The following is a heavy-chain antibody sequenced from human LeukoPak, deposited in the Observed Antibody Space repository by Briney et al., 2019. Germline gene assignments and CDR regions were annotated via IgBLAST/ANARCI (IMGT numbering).Heavy chain of an antibody. CDR2: INHSGST. CDR3: ARDPYCSSTSCYVRDAFDI. V-gene: IGHV4-34*01. D-gene: IGHD2-2*01. Sequence: SETLSLTCAVYGGSFSGYYWSWIRQPPGKGLEWIGEINHSGSTNYNPSLKSRVTISADTSKNQFSLKLSSVTAADTAVYYCARDPYCSSTSCYVRDAFDIWGQGTMVTVSS. CDR1: GGSFSGYY. J-gene: IGHJ3*02.